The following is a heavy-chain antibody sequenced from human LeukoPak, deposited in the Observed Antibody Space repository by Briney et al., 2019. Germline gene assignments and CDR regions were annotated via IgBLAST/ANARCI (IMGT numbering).Heavy chain of an antibody. J-gene: IGHJ4*02. CDR1: GYSFTSYW. D-gene: IGHD6-19*01. Sequence: GESLKISCKGSGYSFTSYWIGWVRQMPGKGLEWMGIIYPGDSDTRYSPSFQGQVTISADKSISTAYLQWSSLKASDTAMYYCARPDPYSSGWYYFDYWGQGTLVTVSS. CDR3: ARPDPYSSGWYYFDY. V-gene: IGHV5-51*01. CDR2: IYPGDSDT.